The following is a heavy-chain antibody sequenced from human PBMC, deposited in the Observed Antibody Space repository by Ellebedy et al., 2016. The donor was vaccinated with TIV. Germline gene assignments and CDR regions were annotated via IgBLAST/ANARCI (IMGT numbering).Heavy chain of an antibody. CDR1: GYTFTSYG. CDR2: ISAYNGNT. D-gene: IGHD2-15*01. J-gene: IGHJ4*02. Sequence: ASVKVSXXASGYTFTSYGISWVRQAPGQGLEWMGWISAYNGNTNYAQKLQGRVTITADKSTSTAYMELSSLRSEDTAVYYCARDNWSEDIVVVVAAYGFDYWGQGTLVTVSS. CDR3: ARDNWSEDIVVVVAAYGFDY. V-gene: IGHV1-18*01.